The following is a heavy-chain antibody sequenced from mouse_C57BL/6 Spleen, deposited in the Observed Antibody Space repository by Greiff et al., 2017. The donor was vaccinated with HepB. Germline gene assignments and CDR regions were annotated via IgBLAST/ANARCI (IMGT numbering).Heavy chain of an antibody. Sequence: QVQLQQPGAELVKPGASVKLSCKASGYTFTSYWMQWVKQRPGQGLEWIGEIDPSDSYTNYNQKFKGKATLTVDTSSSTAYMQLSSLTSEDSAVYYCARYGGHDYDWAYWGQGTLVTVSA. D-gene: IGHD2-4*01. V-gene: IGHV1-50*01. CDR3: ARYGGHDYDWAY. CDR1: GYTFTSYW. J-gene: IGHJ3*01. CDR2: IDPSDSYT.